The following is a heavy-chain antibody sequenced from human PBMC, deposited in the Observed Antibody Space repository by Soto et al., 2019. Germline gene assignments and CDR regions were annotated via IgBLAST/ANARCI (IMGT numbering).Heavy chain of an antibody. CDR3: ARDRCSGGSCYSFAIDI. D-gene: IGHD2-15*01. V-gene: IGHV1-2*04. CDR1: GYTFTGYY. Sequence: ASVKVSCKASGYTFTGYYMHWVRQAPGQGLEWMGWINPNSGGTNYAQKFQGWVTMTRDTSISTAYMELSRLRSDDTAVYYCARDRCSGGSCYSFAIDIWGQGTMVTV. J-gene: IGHJ3*02. CDR2: INPNSGGT.